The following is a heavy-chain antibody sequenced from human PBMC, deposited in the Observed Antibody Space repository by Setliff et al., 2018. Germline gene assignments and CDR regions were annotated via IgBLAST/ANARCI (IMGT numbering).Heavy chain of an antibody. J-gene: IGHJ3*02. V-gene: IGHV4-34*01. CDR3: ARDPLRVVVTSDAFDI. Sequence: SLTCAVYGGSFSGYYWSWIRQPPGKGLEWIGEINYSGSTYYSPSLKSRVTISVDTSKNQFSLKLSSVTAADTAVYYCARDPLRVVVTSDAFDIWGQGTMVTVSS. CDR2: INYSGST. CDR1: GGSFSGYY. D-gene: IGHD3-22*01.